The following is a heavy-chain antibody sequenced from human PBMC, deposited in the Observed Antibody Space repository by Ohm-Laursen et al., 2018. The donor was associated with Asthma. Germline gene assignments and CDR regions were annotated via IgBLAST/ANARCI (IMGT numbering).Heavy chain of an antibody. CDR1: GGSISSGGYY. J-gene: IGHJ5*02. CDR2: IYYSGST. Sequence: PSQTLSLTCAVSGGSISSGGYYWSWIRQHPGKGPEWIGYIYYSGSTNYNPSLKSRVTISVDTSKNQFSLKLSSVTAADTAVYYCARGLALLTMVQGVMTNWFDPWGQGTLVTVSS. CDR3: ARGLALLTMVQGVMTNWFDP. D-gene: IGHD3-10*01. V-gene: IGHV4-31*11.